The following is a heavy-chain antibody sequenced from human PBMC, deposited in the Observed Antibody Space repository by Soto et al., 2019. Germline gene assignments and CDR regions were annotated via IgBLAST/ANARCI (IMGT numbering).Heavy chain of an antibody. V-gene: IGHV3-21*01. CDR1: GFTFSSYS. CDR2: ISSSSSYI. D-gene: IGHD3-22*01. J-gene: IGHJ4*02. Sequence: GGSLRLSCAASGFTFSSYSMNWVRQAPGKGLEWVSSISSSSSYIYYADSVKGRFTISGDNAKNSLYLQMNSLRAEDTAVYYCARDRMEEDYYDSSGYYRPFDYWGQGTLVTVSS. CDR3: ARDRMEEDYYDSSGYYRPFDY.